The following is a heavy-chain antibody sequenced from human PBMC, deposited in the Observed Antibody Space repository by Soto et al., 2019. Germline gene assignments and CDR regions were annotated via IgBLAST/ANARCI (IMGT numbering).Heavy chain of an antibody. CDR1: GFTVSSNY. D-gene: IGHD2-2*01. J-gene: IGHJ6*03. Sequence: GGSLRLSCAASGFTVSSNYMSWVRQAPGKGLEWVSVIYSGGSTYYADSVKGRFTISRDNSKNTRYLQMNSLRAEDTAVYYCARVSRGPDCSSTSCYPYYYYYYMDVWGKGTTVTVSS. CDR3: ARVSRGPDCSSTSCYPYYYYYYMDV. V-gene: IGHV3-66*01. CDR2: IYSGGST.